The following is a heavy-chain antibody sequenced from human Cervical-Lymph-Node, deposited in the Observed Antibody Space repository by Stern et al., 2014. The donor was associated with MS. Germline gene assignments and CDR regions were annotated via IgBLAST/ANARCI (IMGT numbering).Heavy chain of an antibody. CDR3: ATRRGCSGGSCSSRSLDY. J-gene: IGHJ4*02. D-gene: IGHD2-15*01. Sequence: QVQLVQSGAEVKKPGASVTVSCKASGYTFTDYFMHWMRQAPGQGPEWMGRVNPSSGVTLYAQKFEGRVTMSRDKSISTAYLELTKLTSDDAAVYYCATRRGCSGGSCSSRSLDYWGQGTLVTVSS. CDR1: GYTFTDYF. V-gene: IGHV1-2*06. CDR2: VNPSSGVT.